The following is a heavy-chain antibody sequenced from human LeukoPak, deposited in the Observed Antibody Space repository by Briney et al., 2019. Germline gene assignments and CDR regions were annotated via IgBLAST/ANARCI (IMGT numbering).Heavy chain of an antibody. J-gene: IGHJ4*02. D-gene: IGHD1-26*01. CDR2: IYYSGST. CDR3: AREELRGEYYFDY. V-gene: IGHV4-59*01. Sequence: SETLSLTCTVPGGSISSYYWSWIRQPPGKGLEWIGYIYYSGSTNYNPSLKSRVTISVDTSKNQFSLKLSSVTAADTAVYYCAREELRGEYYFDYWGQGTLVTVSS. CDR1: GGSISSYY.